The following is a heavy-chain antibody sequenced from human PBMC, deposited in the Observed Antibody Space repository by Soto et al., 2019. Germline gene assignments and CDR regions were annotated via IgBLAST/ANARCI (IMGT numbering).Heavy chain of an antibody. CDR3: VRDVNYYDSSGHRDY. J-gene: IGHJ4*02. D-gene: IGHD3-22*01. Sequence: EVQLVESGGGLVKPGGSLRLSCAASGFTFSTYSMHWVRQAPGKGLEWVSSISSTSTYIYYADSVKGRFTISRDNAKNSLSLQMNSLRGEDTAVYYCVRDVNYYDSSGHRDYWGQGTLVTVSS. CDR1: GFTFSTYS. V-gene: IGHV3-21*01. CDR2: ISSTSTYI.